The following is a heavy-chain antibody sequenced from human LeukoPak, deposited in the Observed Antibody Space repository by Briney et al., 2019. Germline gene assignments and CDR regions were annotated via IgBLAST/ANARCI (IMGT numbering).Heavy chain of an antibody. CDR3: ARDHNYAFDN. CDR1: GFTFSDYS. Sequence: QSGGSLRLSCAASGFTFSDYSMNWVRQAPGKGLEWTSWVGIDSGNTKYADSVKGRFTISGEKAKNSLYLQMSSLRVEDTAVYYCARDHNYAFDNWGQGTLVTVSS. CDR2: VGIDSGNT. V-gene: IGHV3-48*01. J-gene: IGHJ4*02. D-gene: IGHD1-1*01.